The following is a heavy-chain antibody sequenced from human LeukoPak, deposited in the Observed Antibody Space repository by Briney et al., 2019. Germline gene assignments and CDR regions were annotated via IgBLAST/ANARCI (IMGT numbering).Heavy chain of an antibody. CDR3: ARNQYVGYYFDY. Sequence: SVKVSCKASGYTFTSYGISWVRQAPGQGLEWMGGIIPIFGTANYAQKFQGRVTITADESTSTAYMELSSLGSEDTAVYYCARNQYVGYYFDYWGQGTLVTVSS. V-gene: IGHV1-69*13. CDR2: IIPIFGTA. J-gene: IGHJ4*02. CDR1: GYTFTSYG. D-gene: IGHD1-26*01.